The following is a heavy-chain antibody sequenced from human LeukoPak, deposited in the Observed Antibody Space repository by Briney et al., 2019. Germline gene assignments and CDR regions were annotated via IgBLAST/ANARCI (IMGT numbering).Heavy chain of an antibody. Sequence: PSETLSLACTVSGGSIGSGSYYWTWIRQPAGKELEWIGRIYTNGNTNYNPSLKSRVTISVDTSKNQFSLKLSSVTAADTAVYYCARGTSGSYPWGYYYMDVWGKGTTVTVSS. CDR2: IYTNGNT. V-gene: IGHV4-61*02. D-gene: IGHD1-26*01. CDR3: ARGTSGSYPWGYYYMDV. CDR1: GGSIGSGSYY. J-gene: IGHJ6*03.